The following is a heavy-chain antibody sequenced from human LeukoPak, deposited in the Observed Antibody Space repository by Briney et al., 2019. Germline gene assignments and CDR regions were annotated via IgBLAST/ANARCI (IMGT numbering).Heavy chain of an antibody. CDR2: INHTGST. CDR3: ARSRGSGSYYRLRDYYYMDV. J-gene: IGHJ6*03. CDR1: VGSFSDYY. D-gene: IGHD3-10*01. V-gene: IGHV4-34*01. Sequence: PSETLSLTCAVYVGSFSDYYWSWIRQPPGKGLEWIGEINHTGSTNYNPSLKSRVTLSVDTSKNQFSLKLSSVTAADTAVYYCARSRGSGSYYRLRDYYYMDVWGKGTTVTVSS.